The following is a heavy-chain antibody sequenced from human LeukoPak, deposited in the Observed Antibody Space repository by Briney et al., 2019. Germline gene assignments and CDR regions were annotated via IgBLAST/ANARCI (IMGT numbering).Heavy chain of an antibody. V-gene: IGHV3-33*01. CDR3: ARGGWLQFNDAFDI. Sequence: GGSLRLSCAASGFTFSSYGMLWVRQAPGKGLEWVAVIWYDGSNKYYADSVKGRFTISRENSKNTLYLQMNSLRAEDTAVYYCARGGWLQFNDAFDIWGQGTMVTVSS. CDR2: IWYDGSNK. CDR1: GFTFSSYG. D-gene: IGHD5-24*01. J-gene: IGHJ3*02.